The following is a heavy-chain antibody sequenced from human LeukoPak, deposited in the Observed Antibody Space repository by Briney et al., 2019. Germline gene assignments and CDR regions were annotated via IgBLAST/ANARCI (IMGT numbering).Heavy chain of an antibody. D-gene: IGHD3/OR15-3a*01. V-gene: IGHV3-23*01. J-gene: IGHJ4*02. CDR2: ISGSGGST. CDR3: AKGYSGIWTGYCHFDY. Sequence: GGSLRLSCAASGFTFSSYAMSWVRQAPGKGLEWVSAISGSGGSTYYADSLEGRFTISRDNSKNTLYLQMNSLRAEDTALYYCAKGYSGIWTGYCHFDYWGQGTLVTVSS. CDR1: GFTFSSYA.